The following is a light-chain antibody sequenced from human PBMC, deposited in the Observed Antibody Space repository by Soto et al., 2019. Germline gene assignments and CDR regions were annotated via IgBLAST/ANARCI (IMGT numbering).Light chain of an antibody. V-gene: IGKV3-20*01. CDR1: QSISSSY. Sequence: EIVFTQTPVTLSLSPRERATLSCRASQSISSSYLAWYQQRPGQAPRLLIYGASSRATGIPDRFSGSGSGTEFTLTISRLEPEDFAVYYCQQYGSSSWTFGQGTKVDIK. CDR3: QQYGSSSWT. CDR2: GAS. J-gene: IGKJ1*01.